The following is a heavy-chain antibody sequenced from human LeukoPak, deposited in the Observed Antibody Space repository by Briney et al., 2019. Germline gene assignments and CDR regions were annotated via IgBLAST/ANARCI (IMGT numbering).Heavy chain of an antibody. CDR1: GGSISSSSYY. CDR3: VRSISSWDFDS. D-gene: IGHD6-13*01. V-gene: IGHV4-61*02. CDR2: IYTSGST. J-gene: IGHJ4*02. Sequence: SETLSLTCTVSGGSISSSSYYWSWIRQPAGKGLEWIGRIYTSGSTNYNPSLKSRVTVSVDTSKNQFSLKLSSVTAADTAVYFCVRSISSWDFDSWGQGTLVTVSS.